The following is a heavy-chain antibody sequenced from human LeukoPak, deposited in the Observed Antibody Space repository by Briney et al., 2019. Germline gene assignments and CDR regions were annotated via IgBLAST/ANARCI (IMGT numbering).Heavy chain of an antibody. Sequence: PGGSLRLSCAASGFTFSSYVMSWVRKAPGRGLEWVSVISGGGGSTYYSDSVKGRFTISRDNSKNTLYLQMNSLRAEDSAIYYCAKDHPQGGYGDYWGQGTLVTVSS. CDR3: AKDHPQGGYGDY. J-gene: IGHJ4*02. CDR2: ISGGGGST. D-gene: IGHD5-12*01. CDR1: GFTFSSYV. V-gene: IGHV3-23*01.